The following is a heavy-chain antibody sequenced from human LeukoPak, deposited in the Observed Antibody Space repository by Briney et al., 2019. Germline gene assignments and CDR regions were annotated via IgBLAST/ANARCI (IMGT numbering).Heavy chain of an antibody. J-gene: IGHJ4*02. V-gene: IGHV1-18*01. D-gene: IGHD4-17*01. Sequence: ASVKVSCKASGGTFSSFAISWVRQAPGQGLEWMGWISAYNGNTNYAQKLQGRVTMTTDTSTSTAYMELRSLRSDDTAVYYCASSSDDYGDYRWGQGTLVTVSS. CDR3: ASSSDDYGDYR. CDR2: ISAYNGNT. CDR1: GGTFSSFA.